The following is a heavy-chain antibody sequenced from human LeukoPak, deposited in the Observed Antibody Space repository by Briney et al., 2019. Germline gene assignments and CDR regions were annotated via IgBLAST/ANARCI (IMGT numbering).Heavy chain of an antibody. CDR3: ARDRHIAAAVYYYYMDV. CDR2: INAYNGNT. J-gene: IGHJ6*03. V-gene: IGHV1-18*01. D-gene: IGHD6-13*01. Sequence: ASVKVSCKASGYTFTSYIIRWVRQAPGQGLEGMGWINAYNGNTDYAQRVQGRVTMTTDTSTSTAYMELRSLRSDDTAVYYCARDRHIAAAVYYYYMDVWGKGTPVTVSS. CDR1: GYTFTSYI.